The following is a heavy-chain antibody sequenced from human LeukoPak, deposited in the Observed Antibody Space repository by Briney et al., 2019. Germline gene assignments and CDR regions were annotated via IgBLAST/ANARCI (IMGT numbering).Heavy chain of an antibody. D-gene: IGHD3-3*01. CDR1: GFTFSSYS. J-gene: IGHJ4*02. V-gene: IGHV3-48*02. CDR3: ARDGTIFGVAPHFDY. Sequence: PGGSLRLSCAASGFTFSSYSMNWVRQAPGKELEWVSYISSSSKTTFYADSVKGRFTISRDNAKNSLYLQMNSLRDEDTAVYYCARDGTIFGVAPHFDYWGQGTLVTVSS. CDR2: ISSSSKTT.